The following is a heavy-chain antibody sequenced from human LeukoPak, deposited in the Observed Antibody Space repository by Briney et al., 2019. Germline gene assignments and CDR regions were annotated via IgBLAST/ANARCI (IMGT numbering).Heavy chain of an antibody. J-gene: IGHJ6*03. CDR2: IYYSVST. V-gene: IGHV4-39*01. CDR1: GGSISSSSYY. CDR3: ARQVDEGYQYYYYYMDV. D-gene: IGHD5-18*01. Sequence: PSETLSLTCTVSGGSISSSSYYWGWIRQPPGQGLEWIVRIYYSVSTYYNPSLKSRVTISVDTSKNQFSLKLSSVTAADTAVYYCARQVDEGYQYYYYYMDVWGKGTTVTVSS.